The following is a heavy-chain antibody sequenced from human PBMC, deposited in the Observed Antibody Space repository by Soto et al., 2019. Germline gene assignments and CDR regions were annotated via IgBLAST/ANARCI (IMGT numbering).Heavy chain of an antibody. J-gene: IGHJ4*02. CDR2: IDPSDLYT. Sequence: PGESLKISCKGSGYIFKSYRISWVRQMPGKGLEWMGRIDPSDLYTKYSPSFEGHVTISGDKSTNTAYLQWSSLKASDTAMYYCARHPGMVGELDYWGQGSLVTVSS. V-gene: IGHV5-10-1*01. CDR1: GYIFKSYR. CDR3: ARHPGMVGELDY. D-gene: IGHD1-26*01.